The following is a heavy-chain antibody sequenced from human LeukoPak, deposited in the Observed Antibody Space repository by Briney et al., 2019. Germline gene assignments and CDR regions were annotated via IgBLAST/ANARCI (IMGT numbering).Heavy chain of an antibody. CDR3: ARDTSGWYNY. V-gene: IGHV1-2*02. D-gene: IGHD6-19*01. CDR1: GYTFTGHY. CDR2: INPDRGGT. Sequence: ASVKVSCKASGYTFTGHYIHWLRQAPGQGLEWMGWINPDRGGTYYAQKFQGRVTMTRDTSISAAYMELSRLRSDDTAVYYCARDTSGWYNYWGQGTLVTVSS. J-gene: IGHJ4*02.